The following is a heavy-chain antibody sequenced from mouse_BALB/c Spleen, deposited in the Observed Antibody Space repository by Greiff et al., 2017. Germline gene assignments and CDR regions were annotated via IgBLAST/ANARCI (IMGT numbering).Heavy chain of an antibody. J-gene: IGHJ3*01. Sequence: VQLQQSGPGLVKPSQSLSLTCTVTGYSITSDYAWNWIRQFPGNKLEWMGNISYSGSTSYNTYLKSRNSITPDTSTNQFCLQLKSVTTEDTATYYGERGASVYGYCNSSGFAYWGQGTLVTVSA. CDR3: ERGASVYGYCNSSGFAY. V-gene: IGHV3-2*02. CDR2: ISYSGST. CDR1: GYSITSDYA. D-gene: IGHD1-1*01.